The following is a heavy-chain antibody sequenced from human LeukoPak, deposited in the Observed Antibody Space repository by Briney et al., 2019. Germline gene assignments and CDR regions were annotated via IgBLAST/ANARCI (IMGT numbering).Heavy chain of an antibody. D-gene: IGHD2-15*01. CDR3: ARDSCSGGNCYGLDY. V-gene: IGHV1-46*01. CDR1: GYTFTSYY. Sequence: ASVKVSCKASGYTFTSYYMHWVRQAPGQGLEWMGIINPSGGSTSYGQKFQGRVTMTRDTSTRTVYMELSSLRSEDTAVYYCARDSCSGGNCYGLDYWGQGTLVTVSS. J-gene: IGHJ4*02. CDR2: INPSGGST.